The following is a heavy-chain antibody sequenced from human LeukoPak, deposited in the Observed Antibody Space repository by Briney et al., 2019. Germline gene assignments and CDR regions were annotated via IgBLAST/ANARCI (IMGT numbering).Heavy chain of an antibody. J-gene: IGHJ3*02. CDR2: ISSSSSYI. V-gene: IGHV3-21*01. Sequence: GGSLRLSCAASGFTFSSYSMNWVRQAPGKGLEWVSSISSSSSYIYYADSVKGRFTISRDNAKNSLYLQMDSLRAEDTAVYYCARVYGIDILTGYWNSGAFDIWGQGTMVTVSS. CDR1: GFTFSSYS. D-gene: IGHD3-9*01. CDR3: ARVYGIDILTGYWNSGAFDI.